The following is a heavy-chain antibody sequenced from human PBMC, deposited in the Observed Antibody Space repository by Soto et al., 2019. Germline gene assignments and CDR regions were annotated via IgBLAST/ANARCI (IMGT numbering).Heavy chain of an antibody. J-gene: IGHJ4*02. Sequence: QVQLVESGGGVVQPGRSLRHSCAPSGFTFSSYGMHWVRQAPGKGLEWVALISFDGSNKYYADSVKGRFTISRDNSKNTLFLQMNSLRAEDTAVYYCAGGQYFSDYWGQGPLVTVSS. D-gene: IGHD3-16*01. CDR2: ISFDGSNK. CDR3: AGGQYFSDY. CDR1: GFTFSSYG. V-gene: IGHV3-30*03.